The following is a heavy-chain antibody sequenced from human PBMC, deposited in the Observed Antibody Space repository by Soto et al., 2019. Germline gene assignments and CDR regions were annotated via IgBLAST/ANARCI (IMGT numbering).Heavy chain of an antibody. CDR2: IRNKANSYTT. CDR3: ASIRLRTPTLYFDH. D-gene: IGHD2-15*01. CDR1: GFTFSDHY. Sequence: EVQLVESGGGLVQPGGTLRLSCAASGFTFSDHYMDWVRQAPGKGLEWVGRIRNKANSYTTQYAASVKGRFTISRYDSKNSLFLQMTSMKTDHTAVYYCASIRLRTPTLYFDHRRQGTLVTVSS. V-gene: IGHV3-72*01. J-gene: IGHJ4*02.